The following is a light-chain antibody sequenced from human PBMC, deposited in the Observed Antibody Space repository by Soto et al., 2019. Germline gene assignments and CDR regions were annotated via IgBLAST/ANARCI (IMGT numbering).Light chain of an antibody. CDR1: SSDVAGYNY. Sequence: QSALTQPASVSGSPGQSITISCTGTSSDVAGYNYVSWYQQHPAKAPKLMIYEVDNRPSGVSDRFSGSRSGNTASLTISGLQPEDEAAYYCSSYTSSSLVVFGGGTKLTVL. V-gene: IGLV2-14*01. CDR3: SSYTSSSLVV. CDR2: EVD. J-gene: IGLJ2*01.